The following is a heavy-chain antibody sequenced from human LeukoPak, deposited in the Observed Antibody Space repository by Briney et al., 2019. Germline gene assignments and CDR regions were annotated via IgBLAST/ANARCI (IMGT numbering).Heavy chain of an antibody. Sequence: GGSLRLSCVTSGLTFTNHGFHWLRQAAGKGLEWVAFVRNGGFDTYHSNSVEGRFSISRDDSRNTVYLQMNSLTAEDTALYYCARDRVGATLDYWGQGTLVTVSS. CDR3: ARDRVGATLDY. D-gene: IGHD1-26*01. V-gene: IGHV3-30*02. J-gene: IGHJ4*02. CDR2: VRNGGFDT. CDR1: GLTFTNHG.